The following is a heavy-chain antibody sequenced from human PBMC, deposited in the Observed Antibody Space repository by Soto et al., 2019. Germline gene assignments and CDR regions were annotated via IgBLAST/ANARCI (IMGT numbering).Heavy chain of an antibody. D-gene: IGHD5-18*01. Sequence: GGSLRLSCAASGFTLSTYAMTWVRQPPGKGLEWVSSISGPGTNTYYADSVKGRFTISRDNSKNTLYLQMNSLRAEDTAVYYCAREDTAMVTYHYDMDVWGKGTTVTVSS. CDR3: AREDTAMVTYHYDMDV. J-gene: IGHJ6*03. CDR2: ISGPGTNT. CDR1: GFTLSTYA. V-gene: IGHV3-23*01.